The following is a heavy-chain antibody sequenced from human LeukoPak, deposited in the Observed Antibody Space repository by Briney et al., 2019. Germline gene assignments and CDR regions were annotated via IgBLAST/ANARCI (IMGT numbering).Heavy chain of an antibody. J-gene: IGHJ6*03. CDR3: ARAGGGSYHYYYYYYMDV. CDR1: RGTFSSYA. D-gene: IGHD2-15*01. Sequence: SVKVSCKASRGTFSSYAISWVRQAPGQGLEWMGGIIPIFGTANYAQKFQGRVTITADESTSTAYMELSSLRSEDTAVYYCARAGGGSYHYYYYYYMDVWGKGTTVTVSS. V-gene: IGHV1-69*01. CDR2: IIPIFGTA.